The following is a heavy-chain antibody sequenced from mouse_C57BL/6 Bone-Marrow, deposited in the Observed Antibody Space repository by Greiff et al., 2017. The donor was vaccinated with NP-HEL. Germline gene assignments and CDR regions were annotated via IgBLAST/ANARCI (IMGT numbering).Heavy chain of an antibody. V-gene: IGHV5-4*01. CDR2: ISDGGSYT. CDR3: ARVTVVKEFYFDY. J-gene: IGHJ2*01. D-gene: IGHD1-1*01. Sequence: EVQLVESGGGLVKPGGSLKLSCAASGFTFSSYAMSWVRQTPEKRLDWVATISDGGSYTYYPDNVKGRFTISRDNAKNNLYLQMSHLKSEDTAMYYCARVTVVKEFYFDYWGQGTTLTVSS. CDR1: GFTFSSYA.